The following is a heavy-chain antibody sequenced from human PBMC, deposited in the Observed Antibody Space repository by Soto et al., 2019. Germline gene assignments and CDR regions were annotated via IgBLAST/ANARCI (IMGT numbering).Heavy chain of an antibody. J-gene: IGHJ6*02. CDR2: IWYDGTNK. CDR3: TRSTQYYYGMDV. Sequence: PGGSLRLSCGASVFTFSGNGMHWVRQAPGKGLEWVAVIWYDGTNKYYADSVKGRFTISRDNSKNTLYLQMNSLRAEDTALYYCTRSTQYYYGMDVWGQGTTVTVSS. V-gene: IGHV3-33*01. CDR1: VFTFSGNG.